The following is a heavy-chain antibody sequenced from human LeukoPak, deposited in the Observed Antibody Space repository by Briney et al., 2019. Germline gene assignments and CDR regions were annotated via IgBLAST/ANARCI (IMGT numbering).Heavy chain of an antibody. CDR2: ITSSGDKT. Sequence: GGSLRLSCAASGFPFSIFALSWVRQAPGKGLEWVSSITSSGDKTYYADSVKGRFTVSRDNSKKTVGLQMNSLRAEDTALYYCAKDPNFSSGWYLADYWGQGTLVTVSS. J-gene: IGHJ4*02. CDR3: AKDPNFSSGWYLADY. V-gene: IGHV3-23*01. CDR1: GFPFSIFA. D-gene: IGHD6-19*01.